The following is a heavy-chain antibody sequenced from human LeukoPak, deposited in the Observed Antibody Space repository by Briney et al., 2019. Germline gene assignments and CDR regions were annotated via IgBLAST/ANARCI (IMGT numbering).Heavy chain of an antibody. CDR1: GGTFSSYA. V-gene: IGHV1-69*01. D-gene: IGHD6-13*01. CDR3: ARGSLVAAGTVLGRLGFAGEEE. Sequence: SVKVSCKASGGTFSSYAISWVRQAPGQGLEWMGGIIPIFGTANYAQKFQGRVTITADESTSTAYMELSSLRSEDTAVYYCARGSLVAAGTVLGRLGFAGEEEWGQGALVTVSS. J-gene: IGHJ4*02. CDR2: IIPIFGTA.